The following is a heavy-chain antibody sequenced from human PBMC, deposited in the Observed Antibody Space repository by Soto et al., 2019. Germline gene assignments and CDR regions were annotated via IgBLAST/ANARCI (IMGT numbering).Heavy chain of an antibody. Sequence: PGGSLRLSCAASGFTFSGYGMTWVRQAPGKGLEWVSAISGSGASTYYADSVKGRFTFSRDNSKNTLCLQMDSLRAEDTAIYYCARCTSPWYYYAMDVWGQGTTVTVSS. CDR1: GFTFSGYG. D-gene: IGHD2-2*01. J-gene: IGHJ6*02. CDR3: ARCTSPWYYYAMDV. CDR2: ISGSGAST. V-gene: IGHV3-23*01.